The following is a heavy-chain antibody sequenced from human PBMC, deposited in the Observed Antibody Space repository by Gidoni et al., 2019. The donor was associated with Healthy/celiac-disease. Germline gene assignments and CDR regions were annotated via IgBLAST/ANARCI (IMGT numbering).Heavy chain of an antibody. CDR1: GYSISSGYY. J-gene: IGHJ4*02. CDR2: IYHSGST. Sequence: PGLVTPSETLSLTCAVSGYSISSGYYWGWIRQPPGKGLEWIGSIYHSGSTYYNQSLKSRVTISVDTSKNQFSLKLSSVTAADTAVYYCAREGGLYYYGSGQFDYWGQGTLVTVSS. V-gene: IGHV4-38-2*02. D-gene: IGHD3-10*01. CDR3: AREGGLYYYGSGQFDY.